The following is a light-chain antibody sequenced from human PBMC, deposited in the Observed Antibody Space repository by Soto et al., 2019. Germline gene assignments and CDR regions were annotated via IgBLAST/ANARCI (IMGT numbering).Light chain of an antibody. CDR3: SSCTSSSTRAVV. J-gene: IGLJ2*01. Sequence: QSALTQPASVSGSPGQSITISCTGTSSDVGGYNYVSWYQQHPGKAPKLMIYDVSNRPSGVSNRFSGSKSGNTASLTISGLQAEDEADYYCSSCTSSSTRAVVFGGGTKLTVL. CDR1: SSDVGGYNY. CDR2: DVS. V-gene: IGLV2-14*01.